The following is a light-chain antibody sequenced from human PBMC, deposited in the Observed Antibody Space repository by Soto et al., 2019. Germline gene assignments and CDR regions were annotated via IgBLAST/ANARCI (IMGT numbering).Light chain of an antibody. CDR1: SSDVGGYNY. V-gene: IGLV2-14*01. CDR3: DSYTSSRAYV. CDR2: EVI. Sequence: QPVLTQPASVSGSPGQSITISCTGTSSDVGGYNYVSWYQQQSGKAPKLIIHEVINRPSGVSNRFSGSKSGNMASLTISGLQAEDEADYYCDSYTSSRAYVFGIGTKLTVL. J-gene: IGLJ1*01.